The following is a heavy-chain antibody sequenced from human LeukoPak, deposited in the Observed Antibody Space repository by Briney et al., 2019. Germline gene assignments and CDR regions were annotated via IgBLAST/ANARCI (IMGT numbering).Heavy chain of an antibody. CDR2: ISTTGNTK. CDR3: ARVFVSGYDVLTGYFRAFDY. D-gene: IGHD3-9*01. J-gene: IGHJ4*02. Sequence: GGSLRLSCAASGFTFSSSEMYWVRQAPGKGLEWVSYISTTGNTKYYADSVQGRYTVSRDNGQSLLFLQMNSLRAGDTAIYYCARVFVSGYDVLTGYFRAFDYWGQGALVTVSS. CDR1: GFTFSSSE. V-gene: IGHV3-48*03.